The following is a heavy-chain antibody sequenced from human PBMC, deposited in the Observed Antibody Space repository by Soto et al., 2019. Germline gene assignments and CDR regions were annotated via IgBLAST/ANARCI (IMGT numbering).Heavy chain of an antibody. CDR1: GFTFSNYW. D-gene: IGHD2-8*01. CDR3: ASGPSTNRPLIYH. J-gene: IGHJ1*01. V-gene: IGHV3-74*01. CDR2: LSPGGSNT. Sequence: EVQLVESGGGLVQPGGSLRLSCVASGFTFSNYWMHWVRQAPGKGLVWVSRLSPGGSNTNYADSVRGRFTISRDNAKNTRHLQMDSLRAEDSTVYYCASGPSTNRPLIYHWGQGTLVTVSS.